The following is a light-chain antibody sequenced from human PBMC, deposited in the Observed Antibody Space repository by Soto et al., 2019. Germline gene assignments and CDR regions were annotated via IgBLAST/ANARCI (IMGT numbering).Light chain of an antibody. J-gene: IGKJ2*01. CDR1: QSISTY. CDR3: QQYNRWPLT. Sequence: EMVMTQSPATLSVSLGERATLSCRASQSISTYLAWYQQKPGQGPKLLIYGASTWATGIPARFSGSGSGTEFTLTISSLQSEDFAVYYCQQYNRWPLTFGQGNKLEIK. V-gene: IGKV3-15*01. CDR2: GAS.